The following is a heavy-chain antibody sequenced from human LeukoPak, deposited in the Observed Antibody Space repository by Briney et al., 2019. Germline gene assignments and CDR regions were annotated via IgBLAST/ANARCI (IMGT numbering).Heavy chain of an antibody. CDR2: IFYSGST. CDR1: GDSISSYY. CDR3: ARGPDGYNQN. V-gene: IGHV4-59*01. Sequence: PSETLSLTCTVSGDSISSYYWSWLRQPPGKGLEWIGYIFYSGSTNYNPSLKSRVTISVDTSKNQFSLKLRSVTAADTAVYYCARGPDGYNQNWGQGTLVTVSS. J-gene: IGHJ4*02. D-gene: IGHD5-24*01.